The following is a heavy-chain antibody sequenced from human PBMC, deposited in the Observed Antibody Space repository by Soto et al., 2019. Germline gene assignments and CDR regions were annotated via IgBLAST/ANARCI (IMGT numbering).Heavy chain of an antibody. D-gene: IGHD6-13*01. CDR1: GGSISSATW. V-gene: IGHV4-4*02. Sequence: SETLSLTCDVSGGSISSATWWSWVRQSPGKGLEWIGEIYPSGSTNYNPSLNGRVTMSVDKSKNQFSLNLSSVTAADTAVYYCARTSRYSTRFYYYGMDVWGQGTRSPSP. CDR3: ARTSRYSTRFYYYGMDV. CDR2: IYPSGST. J-gene: IGHJ6*02.